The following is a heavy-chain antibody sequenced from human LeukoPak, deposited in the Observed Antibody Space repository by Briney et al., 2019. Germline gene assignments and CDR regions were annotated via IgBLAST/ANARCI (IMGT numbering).Heavy chain of an antibody. J-gene: IGHJ4*02. CDR1: GFTFDDYA. V-gene: IGHV3-9*01. D-gene: IGHD3-22*01. CDR3: AKVAYYYDSSGYFDY. CDR2: ISWNNGSI. Sequence: GRSLRLSCAASGFTFDDYAMHWVRQAPGKGLEWVSGISWNNGSIGYADSVKGRFTISRDNAKNSLYLQMNSLRAEDTALYYCAKVAYYYDSSGYFDYWGQGTLVTVSS.